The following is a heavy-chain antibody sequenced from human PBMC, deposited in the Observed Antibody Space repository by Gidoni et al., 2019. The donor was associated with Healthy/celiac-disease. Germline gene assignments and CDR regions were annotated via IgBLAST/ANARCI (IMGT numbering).Heavy chain of an antibody. CDR3: ARATPLTYSSIWNLVYAFDI. V-gene: IGHV4-34*01. Sequence: QVQLQQWGAGLLKPSETLSLTCAVYGGSFSGYYWSWIRQPPGKGLEWIGEVNHSGSTNYNPSLKSRVIISVDTSKNQFSLKLNSVTAADTAVYYCARATPLTYSSIWNLVYAFDIWGQGTMVTVSS. D-gene: IGHD6-13*01. CDR2: VNHSGST. J-gene: IGHJ3*02. CDR1: GGSFSGYY.